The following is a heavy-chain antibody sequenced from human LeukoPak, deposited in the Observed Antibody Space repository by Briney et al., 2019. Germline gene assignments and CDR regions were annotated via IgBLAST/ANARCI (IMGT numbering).Heavy chain of an antibody. V-gene: IGHV3-11*01. CDR3: ARDLGHCSGGTCFAYGFDL. CDR1: GFRFSEHY. Sequence: PGGSLRLSCKASGFRFSEHYMNWIRQAPGRGLEWGSFISGSGDSIHYTDSVKRRFTVSRDNGKDALYLQMNSLRAEDTAVYYCARDLGHCSGGTCFAYGFDLWGQGTVVSVSP. J-gene: IGHJ3*01. D-gene: IGHD2-15*01. CDR2: ISGSGDSI.